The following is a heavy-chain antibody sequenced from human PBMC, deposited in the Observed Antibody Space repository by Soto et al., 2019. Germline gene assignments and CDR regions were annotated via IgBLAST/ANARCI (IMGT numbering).Heavy chain of an antibody. Sequence: QVQLVQSGAEVKKPGASVKVSCKASGYTFTSYDINWVRQATGQGLEWMGWMNPNSGNTGYAQKFQGRVTMTRNTSRSTAYMGLSRLRSEDTAVYYCARSKGYSSRNSYGMDVWGQGTTVTVSS. V-gene: IGHV1-8*01. CDR2: MNPNSGNT. J-gene: IGHJ6*02. CDR1: GYTFTSYD. D-gene: IGHD6-13*01. CDR3: ARSKGYSSRNSYGMDV.